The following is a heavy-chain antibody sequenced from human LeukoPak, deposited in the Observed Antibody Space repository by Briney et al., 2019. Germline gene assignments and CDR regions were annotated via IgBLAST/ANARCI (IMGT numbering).Heavy chain of an antibody. V-gene: IGHV3-21*01. CDR3: ARDRGLRYFDWLLSTLDY. CDR2: ISSSSSYI. J-gene: IGHJ4*02. D-gene: IGHD3-9*01. Sequence: GGSLRLSCAASGFTFSSYSMNWVRQAPGKGLEWVSSISSSSSYIYYADSVKGRFTISRDNAKNSLYLQMNSLRAEDTAVYDCARDRGLRYFDWLLSTLDYWGQGTLVTVSS. CDR1: GFTFSSYS.